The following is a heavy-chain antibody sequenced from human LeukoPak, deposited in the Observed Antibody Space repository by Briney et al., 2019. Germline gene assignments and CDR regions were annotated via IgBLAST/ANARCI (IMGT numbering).Heavy chain of an antibody. Sequence: PSETLSLTCTVSGGSISSSSYYWGWIRQPPGKGLEWIGSIYYSGSTYYNPSLKSRVTISVDTSKNQFSLKLSSVTAADTAVYYCARGYGDFDYWSQGTLVTVSS. CDR1: GGSISSSSYY. J-gene: IGHJ4*02. D-gene: IGHD4-17*01. CDR3: ARGYGDFDY. CDR2: IYYSGST. V-gene: IGHV4-39*07.